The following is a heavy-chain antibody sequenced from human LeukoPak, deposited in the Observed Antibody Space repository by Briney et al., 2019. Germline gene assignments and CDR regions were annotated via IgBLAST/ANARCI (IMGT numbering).Heavy chain of an antibody. V-gene: IGHV1-18*01. Sequence: GASEKVSCKASGYTFTSYGISWVRQAPGQGLEWMGWISAYNGNTNYAQKLQGRVTMTTDTSTSTAYMELRSLRSDDTAVYYCARDLPGIAVAGKGFDYWGQGTLVTVSS. CDR3: ARDLPGIAVAGKGFDY. CDR2: ISAYNGNT. CDR1: GYTFTSYG. J-gene: IGHJ4*02. D-gene: IGHD6-19*01.